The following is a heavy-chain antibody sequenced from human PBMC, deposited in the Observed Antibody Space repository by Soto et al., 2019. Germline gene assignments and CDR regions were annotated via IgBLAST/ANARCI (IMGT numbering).Heavy chain of an antibody. Sequence: QVQLVESGGGVVQPGRSLRLSCAASGFTFSSYGMHWVRQAPGKGLEWVAVISYDGSKKYYADSVKCRFTISRDNSKNTLYLQMNSLRAEDTAVYYCAKGLSGDEDYWGQGTLVTVSS. V-gene: IGHV3-30*18. CDR2: ISYDGSKK. CDR3: AKGLSGDEDY. CDR1: GFTFSSYG. J-gene: IGHJ4*02. D-gene: IGHD7-27*01.